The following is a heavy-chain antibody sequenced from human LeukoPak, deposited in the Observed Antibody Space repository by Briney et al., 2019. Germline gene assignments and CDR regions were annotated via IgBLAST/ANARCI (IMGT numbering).Heavy chain of an antibody. CDR3: ARAGAELVQRNYYYYYMDV. Sequence: GDSLPLSCAVSGFTFDYYGMSWLRQARGKGLEWVSGINWSGGRTEYAPSVTGRLTISRDNAKISLYLQMNSLRAEDTALYYCARAGAELVQRNYYYYYMDVWGKGTTVTVSS. V-gene: IGHV3-20*04. CDR1: GFTFDYYG. D-gene: IGHD6-6*01. J-gene: IGHJ6*03. CDR2: INWSGGRT.